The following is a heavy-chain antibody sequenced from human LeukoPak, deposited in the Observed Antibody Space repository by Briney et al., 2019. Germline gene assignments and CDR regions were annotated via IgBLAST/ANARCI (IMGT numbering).Heavy chain of an antibody. CDR3: ARSGIAAAGMAFDY. CDR2: ISYSGDI. J-gene: IGHJ4*02. V-gene: IGHV4-39*07. Sequence: SETLSLTCSVSGGSISRSSYYWGWVRQTPWKGLEWIGSISYSGDIYSNPSLKSRITISIDTSKTQFSLKVHSVTAADTAVYYCARSGIAAAGMAFDYWGQGTLVTVSS. CDR1: GGSISRSSYY. D-gene: IGHD6-13*01.